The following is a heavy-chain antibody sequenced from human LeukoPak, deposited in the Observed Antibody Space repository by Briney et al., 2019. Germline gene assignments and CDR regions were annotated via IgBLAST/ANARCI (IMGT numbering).Heavy chain of an antibody. V-gene: IGHV3-74*01. CDR2: MNRDGSRR. CDR3: VSDSEGRSGGDS. Sequence: SGGCLRLSCAPSGFTFRNYWMHWVRQVPEKGLVWVSRMNRDGSRRDYADSVKGRFTISRHNTKNMLYLQMNSLRAEDTAVDYCVSDSEGRSGGDSWGQATLVTVSS. CDR1: GFTFRNYW. D-gene: IGHD1-26*01. J-gene: IGHJ4*02.